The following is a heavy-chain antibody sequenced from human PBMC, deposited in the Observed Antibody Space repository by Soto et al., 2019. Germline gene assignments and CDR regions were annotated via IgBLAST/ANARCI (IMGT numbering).Heavy chain of an antibody. D-gene: IGHD4-17*01. CDR3: AKDPKGDYLGACAC. CDR2: IGGDGGIT. J-gene: IGHJ1*01. V-gene: IGHV3-23*01. CDR1: GLIFSKYA. Sequence: EVQLLASGGGLVQHGGSLRRSGAASGLIFSKYAISWVRHAPGTGLEWVSAIGGDGGITHYADSGKGRFTISRDNSKGTVYLQMSSLRADDTALYFCAKDPKGDYLGACACWGQGTLGTVSS.